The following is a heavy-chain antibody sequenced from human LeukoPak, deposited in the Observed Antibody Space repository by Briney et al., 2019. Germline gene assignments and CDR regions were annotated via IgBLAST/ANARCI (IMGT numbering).Heavy chain of an antibody. J-gene: IGHJ4*02. V-gene: IGHV3-74*01. CDR1: GFTFSSYW. D-gene: IGHD2-2*01. CDR3: VSFYETN. Sequence: AGGSLRLSCAASGFTFSSYWMHWVRQAPGKGLVWVSHVNSDGSWTSHADSVKGRFTISKDNAKNTVYLQMNNLRTEDAAVYYCVSFYETNWGRGTLVTVSS. CDR2: VNSDGSWT.